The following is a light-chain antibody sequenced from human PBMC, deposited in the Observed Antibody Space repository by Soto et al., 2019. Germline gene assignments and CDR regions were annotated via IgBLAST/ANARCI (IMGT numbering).Light chain of an antibody. Sequence: DIVMTQSPLSLPVTPGEPASISCRSSQSLLHSNGYNYLDWYLQKPGQSPQLLIYLGSNRASGVPDRFSGSGSGTDFTLKISREEAEDVGVYYCMQALQTPYTFGQGTKLEIK. CDR1: QSLLHSNGYNY. CDR3: MQALQTPYT. V-gene: IGKV2-28*01. CDR2: LGS. J-gene: IGKJ2*01.